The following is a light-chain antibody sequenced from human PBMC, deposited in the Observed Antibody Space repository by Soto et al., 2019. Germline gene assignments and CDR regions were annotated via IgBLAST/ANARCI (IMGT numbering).Light chain of an antibody. V-gene: IGKV4-1*01. CDR2: WAS. J-gene: IGKJ2*01. CDR3: QQYYDTPYT. CDR1: QSVLVSSNNKNY. Sequence: DIVMTQSPDSLAVSLGERATINCKSSQSVLVSSNNKNYLAWYQQKPGQPPKLLIYWASTRESGVPDRFSGSGSGTDFTLTITSLQAEDVAVYYCQQYYDTPYTFGQGTKLEIK.